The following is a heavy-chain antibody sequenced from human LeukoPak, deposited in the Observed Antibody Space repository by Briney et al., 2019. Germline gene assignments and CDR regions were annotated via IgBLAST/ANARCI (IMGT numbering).Heavy chain of an antibody. D-gene: IGHD4-17*01. CDR3: AASTTRLFPYFDY. V-gene: IGHV1-2*02. CDR1: GYTFTGYY. J-gene: IGHJ4*02. Sequence: ASVKVSCKASGYTFTGYYMHWVRQAPGQGLEWMGWINPNSGGTNYAQKFQGRVTMTRDMSTSTAYMELSSLRSEDTAVYYCAASTTRLFPYFDYWGQGTLVTVSS. CDR2: INPNSGGT.